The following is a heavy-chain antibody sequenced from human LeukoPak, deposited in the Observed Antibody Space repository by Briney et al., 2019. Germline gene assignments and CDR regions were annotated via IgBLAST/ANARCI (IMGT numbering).Heavy chain of an antibody. CDR2: IYYSGSI. D-gene: IGHD3-9*01. J-gene: IGHJ4*02. CDR3: ARGAINFDY. Sequence: PSETLSLTCTVSGGSISSYYWSWIRQPPGKGLEWIGYIYYSGSINYNPSLKSRVTISVDTSKNQFSLKLSSVTAADTAVYYCARGAINFDYWGQGTLVTVSS. CDR1: GGSISSYY. V-gene: IGHV4-59*01.